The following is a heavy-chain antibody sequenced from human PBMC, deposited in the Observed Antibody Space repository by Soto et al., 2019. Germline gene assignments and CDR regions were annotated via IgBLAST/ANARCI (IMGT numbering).Heavy chain of an antibody. D-gene: IGHD6-19*01. J-gene: IGHJ6*02. CDR2: IIPIFGTA. V-gene: IGHV1-69*01. Sequence: QVQLVQSGAEVKKPGSSVKVSCKASVGTFSSYAISWVRQAPGQGLEWMGGIIPIFGTANYAQKFQGRVTITADESTRTAYMELSSLRSEDTAVYYCARDLRVRLYGSNAVAGSPFWLGYYGMDVWGQGTTVTVSS. CDR3: ARDLRVRLYGSNAVAGSPFWLGYYGMDV. CDR1: VGTFSSYA.